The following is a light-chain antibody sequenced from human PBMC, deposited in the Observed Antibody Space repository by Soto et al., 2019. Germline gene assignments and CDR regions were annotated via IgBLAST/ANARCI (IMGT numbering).Light chain of an antibody. CDR3: QQYGSSPRT. CDR2: GAS. J-gene: IGKJ1*01. V-gene: IGKV3-20*01. Sequence: EIVLTQSPGTLSLSPGERATLSCTASQSVSSSYLAWYQQKPGQAPRLLIYGASSRATGIPDRFSGSGSGTEFTLTISRLEPEDFAVCYCQQYGSSPRTFGQGAKVDIK. CDR1: QSVSSSY.